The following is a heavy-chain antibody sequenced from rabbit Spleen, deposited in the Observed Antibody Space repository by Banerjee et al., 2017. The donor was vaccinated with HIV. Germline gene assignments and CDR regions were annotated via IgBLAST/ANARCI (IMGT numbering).Heavy chain of an antibody. J-gene: IGHJ4*01. CDR1: GVSFSSDNY. CDR2: IAGSSSGFT. Sequence: QSLEESGGDLVKPGASLTLTCTASGVSFSSDNYICWVRQAPGKGLEWIACIAGSSSGFTYSATWAKGRFTCSKTSSTTVTLQMTSLTAADTATYFCARDVVVVIGWNFNLWGPGTLVTVS. CDR3: ARDVVVVIGWNFNL. V-gene: IGHV1S40*01. D-gene: IGHD8-1*01.